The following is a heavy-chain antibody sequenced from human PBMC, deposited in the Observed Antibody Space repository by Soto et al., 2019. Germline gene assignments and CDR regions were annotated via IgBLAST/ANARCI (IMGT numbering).Heavy chain of an antibody. CDR2: IYHSGST. J-gene: IGHJ4*02. CDR3: ARIGSGYSSLYYFDY. V-gene: IGHV4-4*02. D-gene: IGHD3-22*01. Sequence: PSETLSLTCAVSGGSISSSNWWSWVRQPPGKGLEWIGEIYHSGSTNYNPSLKSRVTISVDKSKNQFSLKLSSVTAADTAVYYCARIGSGYSSLYYFDYWGQGTLVTVSS. CDR1: GGSISSSNW.